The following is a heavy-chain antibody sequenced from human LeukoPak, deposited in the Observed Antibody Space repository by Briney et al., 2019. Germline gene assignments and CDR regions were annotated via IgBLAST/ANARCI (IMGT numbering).Heavy chain of an antibody. CDR3: AKDLYYYDSSGYYPTYYYYGVDV. J-gene: IGHJ6*02. Sequence: GGSLRLSCVVSGSTSSSYAMSWVRQAPGKGLEWVAIISYDGSNKYYADSVKGRFTISRDNSKNTLYLQMNSLRAEDTGVFYCAKDLYYYDSSGYYPTYYYYGVDVWGQGTTVTVSS. CDR1: GSTSSSYA. D-gene: IGHD3-22*01. CDR2: ISYDGSNK. V-gene: IGHV3-30*18.